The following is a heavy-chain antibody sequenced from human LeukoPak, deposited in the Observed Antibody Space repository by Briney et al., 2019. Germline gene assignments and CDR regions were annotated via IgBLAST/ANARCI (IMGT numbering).Heavy chain of an antibody. CDR2: IDADGGAT. Sequence: PGGSLRLSCAASGFTFKIYAMTWVRQAPGKGLEWVSSIDADGGATFYADSVQGRFSISRDNARNTLGLQMHSLTAEDTAIYYCAKDQSNYNWFDPWGQGTRVTVSS. CDR3: AKDQSNYNWFDP. D-gene: IGHD4-11*01. V-gene: IGHV3-23*01. CDR1: GFTFKIYA. J-gene: IGHJ5*02.